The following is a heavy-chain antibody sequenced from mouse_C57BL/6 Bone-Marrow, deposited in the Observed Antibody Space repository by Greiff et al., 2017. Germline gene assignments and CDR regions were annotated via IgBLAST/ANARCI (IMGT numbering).Heavy chain of an antibody. CDR1: GYTFTSYW. Sequence: QVQLQQPGAELVRPGTSVKLSCKASGYTFTSYWMHWVKQRPGQGLEWIGVIDPSDSYTNSNQKFKGKATWTVDTSSSTAYMQLSSLTSEDSAVYYYAREDYGSGYWYFDVWGTGTTVTVSS. V-gene: IGHV1-59*01. J-gene: IGHJ1*03. CDR3: AREDYGSGYWYFDV. D-gene: IGHD1-1*01. CDR2: IDPSDSYT.